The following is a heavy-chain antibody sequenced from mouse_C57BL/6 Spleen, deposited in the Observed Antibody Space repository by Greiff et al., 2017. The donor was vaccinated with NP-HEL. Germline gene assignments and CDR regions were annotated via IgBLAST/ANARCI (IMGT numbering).Heavy chain of an antibody. CDR1: GYTFTSYW. CDR2: IDPSDSYT. J-gene: IGHJ2*01. V-gene: IGHV1-59*01. Sequence: QVQLQQPGAELVRPGTSVKLSCKASGYTFTSYWMHWVKQRPGQGLEWIGVIDPSDSYTNYNQKFKGKATLTVDTSSSTAYMQLSSLTSEDSAVYYCARSHYQYFDYWGQGTTLTVSS. CDR3: ARSHYQYFDY. D-gene: IGHD1-2*01.